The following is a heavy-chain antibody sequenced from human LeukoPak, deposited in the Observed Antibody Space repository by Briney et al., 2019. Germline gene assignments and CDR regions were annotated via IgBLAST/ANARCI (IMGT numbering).Heavy chain of an antibody. D-gene: IGHD3-22*01. CDR2: ISSSSSFI. CDR3: AKQTRYDSPAGGRGFDY. V-gene: IGHV3-21*04. Sequence: PGGSLRLSCAASGFTFSSYSMNWVRQAPGKGLEWVSSISSSSSFIYYADSVKGRFTISRDNSKNTLYLEMSSLRAEDTAVYYCAKQTRYDSPAGGRGFDYWGQGTLVTVSS. J-gene: IGHJ4*02. CDR1: GFTFSSYS.